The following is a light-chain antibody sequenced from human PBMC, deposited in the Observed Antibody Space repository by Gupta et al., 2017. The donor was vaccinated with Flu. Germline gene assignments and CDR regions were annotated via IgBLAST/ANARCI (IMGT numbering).Light chain of an antibody. V-gene: IGKV1-5*03. Sequence: EIQTTQSPSTLSASVGDRVTITCRASQSISSWLAWYQQKPGKAPKLLFYKASSLESGVPSRFSGSGSRTEFTLTISSLQPDDFATYCYQQYNSYVTFGQGTKVEIK. CDR3: QQYNSYVT. CDR2: KAS. J-gene: IGKJ1*01. CDR1: QSISSW.